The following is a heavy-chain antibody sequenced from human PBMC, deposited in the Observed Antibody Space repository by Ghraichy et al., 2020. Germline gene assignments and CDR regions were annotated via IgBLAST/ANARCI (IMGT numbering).Heavy chain of an antibody. D-gene: IGHD6-13*01. Sequence: GESLNISCAASGFTFSSYSMNWVRQAPGKGLEWVSYISSSRSTIYYADSVKGRFTISRDNAKNSLYLQMNSLRAEDTAVYYCARDLGSSWYRRGDAFDIWGQGTMVTVSS. CDR2: ISSSRSTI. CDR3: ARDLGSSWYRRGDAFDI. J-gene: IGHJ3*02. V-gene: IGHV3-48*01. CDR1: GFTFSSYS.